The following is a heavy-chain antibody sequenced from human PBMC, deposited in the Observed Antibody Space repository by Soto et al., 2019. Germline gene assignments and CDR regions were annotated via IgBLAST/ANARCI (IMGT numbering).Heavy chain of an antibody. D-gene: IGHD4-17*01. J-gene: IGHJ4*02. CDR3: ARLQYGDYRFDF. CDR1: GYSFTSYW. CDR2: TDPSDSYA. V-gene: IGHV5-10-1*01. Sequence: PGESLKISCNGSGYSFTSYWISWLRQMPGKGLEWMGRTDPSDSYANYSPSFQGHVSISIDKSITTAYLQWSSLKASDTAMYYCARLQYGDYRFDFWGQGTLVTVSS.